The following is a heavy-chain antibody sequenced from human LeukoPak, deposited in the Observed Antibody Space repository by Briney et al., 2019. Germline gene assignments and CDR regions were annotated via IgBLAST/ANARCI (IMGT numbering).Heavy chain of an antibody. D-gene: IGHD2-2*01. CDR2: IYYSGST. J-gene: IGHJ4*02. V-gene: IGHV4-39*01. CDR1: GGSISSSSYY. Sequence: SETLSLTCTVSGGSISSSSYYWGWIRQPPGKGLEWIGSIYYSGSTYYNPSLKSRVTISVDTSKNQFSLKLSSVTAADTAVYYCARRVPYCSSTSCGEGFMVSGIDYWGQGTLVTVSS. CDR3: ARRVPYCSSTSCGEGFMVSGIDY.